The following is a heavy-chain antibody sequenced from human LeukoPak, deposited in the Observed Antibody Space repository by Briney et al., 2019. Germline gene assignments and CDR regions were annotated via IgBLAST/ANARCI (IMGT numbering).Heavy chain of an antibody. J-gene: IGHJ2*01. Sequence: SETLSFTCAVYGGSFSGYYWSWIRQPPGKGLEWIGEINHSGSTNYNPSLKSRVTISVDTSKNQFSLKLSSVTAADTAVYYCARHMVSSGSNRYWYSDLWGRGTLVTVSS. CDR2: INHSGST. V-gene: IGHV4-34*01. D-gene: IGHD1-26*01. CDR1: GGSFSGYY. CDR3: ARHMVSSGSNRYWYSDL.